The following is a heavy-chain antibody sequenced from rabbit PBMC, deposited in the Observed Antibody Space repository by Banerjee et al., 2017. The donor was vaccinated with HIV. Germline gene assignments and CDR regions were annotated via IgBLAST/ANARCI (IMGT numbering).Heavy chain of an antibody. Sequence: LTLTCTASGFSFSSRYWICWVRQAPGKGLEWIGCMNAGTSGSTYYARWAKGRFTISKTSSTTVTLQMTSLTAADTATYFCARDLAGVIGWNFNLWGPGTLVTVS. CDR2: MNAGTSGST. D-gene: IGHD4-1*01. V-gene: IGHV1S45*01. CDR3: ARDLAGVIGWNFNL. CDR1: GFSFSSRYW. J-gene: IGHJ4*01.